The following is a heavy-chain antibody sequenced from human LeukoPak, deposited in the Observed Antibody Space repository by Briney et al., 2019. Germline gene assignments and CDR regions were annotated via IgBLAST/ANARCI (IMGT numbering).Heavy chain of an antibody. Sequence: ASVKVSCTASGYTFAAYNVHWLRQAPGQGLEWMGWINPNSGDTKYAQKFQGRVTMTRDTSITTAYMELTRLRSDDTAMYYCARVGEFSTSWYRDLPEYFPHWGQGTLVTVSS. CDR3: ARVGEFSTSWYRDLPEYFPH. D-gene: IGHD2-2*02. V-gene: IGHV1-2*02. CDR2: INPNSGDT. CDR1: GYTFAAYN. J-gene: IGHJ1*01.